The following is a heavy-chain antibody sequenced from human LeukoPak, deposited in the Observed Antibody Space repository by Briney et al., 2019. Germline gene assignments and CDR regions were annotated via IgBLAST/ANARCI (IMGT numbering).Heavy chain of an antibody. J-gene: IGHJ4*02. V-gene: IGHV4-61*01. D-gene: IGHD1-26*01. Sequence: SETLSLTCTVSGGSVSSGSYYWSWIRQPPGKGLEWIGYIYYSGSTNYNPSLKSRVTISVDTSKNQFSLKLSSVTAADTAVYYCARGPSIVGARGGLSYWGQGTLVTVSS. CDR2: IYYSGST. CDR3: ARGPSIVGARGGLSY. CDR1: GGSVSSGSYY.